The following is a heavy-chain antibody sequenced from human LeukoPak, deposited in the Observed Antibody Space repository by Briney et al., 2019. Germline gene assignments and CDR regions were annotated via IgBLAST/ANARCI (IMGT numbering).Heavy chain of an antibody. CDR2: INPNSGGT. V-gene: IGHV1-2*02. D-gene: IGHD4-11*01. CDR3: ARDGDSNYVSWFDP. CDR1: GYTFTGYY. J-gene: IGHJ5*02. Sequence: ASVKVSCKASGYTFTGYYMHWVRQAAGQGLEWMGWINPNSGGTNYAQKFQGRVTMTRDTSISTAYMELSRLRSDDTAVYYCARDGDSNYVSWFDPWGQGTLVTVSS.